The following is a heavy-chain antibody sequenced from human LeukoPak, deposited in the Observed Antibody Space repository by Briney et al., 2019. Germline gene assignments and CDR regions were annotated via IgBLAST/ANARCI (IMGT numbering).Heavy chain of an antibody. CDR1: GGSISSGDYY. CDR3: ARERSLLGNDAFDI. Sequence: SETLSLTCTVSGGSISSGDYYWSWIRQPPGKGLEWIGYIYYSGSTYYNPSLKSRVTISVDTSKNQFSLKLSSVTAADTAVYYCARERSLLGNDAFDIWGQGTMVTVSS. V-gene: IGHV4-30-4*01. D-gene: IGHD7-27*01. J-gene: IGHJ3*02. CDR2: IYYSGST.